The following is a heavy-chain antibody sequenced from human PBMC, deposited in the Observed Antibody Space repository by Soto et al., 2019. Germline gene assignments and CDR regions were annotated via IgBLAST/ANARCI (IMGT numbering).Heavy chain of an antibody. CDR3: AREPRGEYSYDSSGPRTPGGMDV. D-gene: IGHD3-22*01. CDR1: VVSVSSGSYY. Sequence: AXETLSLTCTVSVVSVSSGSYYCSWIRQPPWKGLEWIGYIYYSGSTNYNPSLKSRVTISVDTSKNQFSLKLSSVTAADTAVYYCAREPRGEYSYDSSGPRTPGGMDVWGQGTPVTVSS. J-gene: IGHJ6*02. V-gene: IGHV4-61*01. CDR2: IYYSGST.